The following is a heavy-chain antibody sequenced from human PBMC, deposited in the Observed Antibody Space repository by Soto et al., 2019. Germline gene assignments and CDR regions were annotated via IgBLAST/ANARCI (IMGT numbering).Heavy chain of an antibody. CDR1: DYTFTSYG. J-gene: IGHJ4*02. CDR3: ARGMWELPIDD. Sequence: QVQLVQSGAEVKKPGASVKVSCKASDYTFTSYGINWVRQAPGQGLEWMGWISPYNDNTQYAQRFQGRVTLTTDTSTKTAYMELRSLRSDDTAVYYCARGMWELPIDDWGQGTLVTVSS. CDR2: ISPYNDNT. V-gene: IGHV1-18*01. D-gene: IGHD1-26*01.